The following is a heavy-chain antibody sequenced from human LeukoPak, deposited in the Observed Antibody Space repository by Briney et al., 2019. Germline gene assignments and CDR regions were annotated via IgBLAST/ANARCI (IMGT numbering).Heavy chain of an antibody. CDR1: GYSISSGYY. CDR3: AGTDYDFWSGSDY. D-gene: IGHD3-3*01. J-gene: IGHJ4*02. V-gene: IGHV4-38-2*02. CDR2: IYHSAST. Sequence: SETRSLTCTIAGYSISSGYYWVWIRQPPGKGLEWYGSIYHSASTYYSPSVKSRVTISGDTSKNQFSLKLSSVTAADMAVYYCAGTDYDFWSGSDYWGQGTLVTVSS.